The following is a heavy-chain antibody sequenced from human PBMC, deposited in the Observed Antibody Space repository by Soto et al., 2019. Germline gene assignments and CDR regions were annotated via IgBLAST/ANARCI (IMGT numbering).Heavy chain of an antibody. CDR1: GGSIRSGGYY. V-gene: IGHV4-31*03. CDR3: ARDRLMATAGTARHYFGLDV. CDR2: IYYSGNT. J-gene: IGHJ6*02. Sequence: SETLSLTCTVSGGSIRSGGYYWSWVRQNPRRGLEWIGNIYYSGNTYYNPSLKSRLTISVDTSKNQFSLNLSSVTAADTAVYCCARDRLMATAGTARHYFGLDVWGQGTTVTVSS. D-gene: IGHD5-18*01.